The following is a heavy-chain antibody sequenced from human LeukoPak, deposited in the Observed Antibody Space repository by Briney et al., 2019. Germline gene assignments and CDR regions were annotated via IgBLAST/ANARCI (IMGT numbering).Heavy chain of an antibody. D-gene: IGHD2-15*01. CDR1: GGSISSDGYY. J-gene: IGHJ5*02. Sequence: PSETLSLTCTVSGGSISSDGYYWTWIRQHTGKGLEWIGYIYYSGSTYYNPSLKSRVTISVDTSTNQFSLKLSSVTAADTAVYFCARALYCSGGSCPHVNWFDPWGQGTLVTVSS. CDR2: IYYSGST. CDR3: ARALYCSGGSCPHVNWFDP. V-gene: IGHV4-31*03.